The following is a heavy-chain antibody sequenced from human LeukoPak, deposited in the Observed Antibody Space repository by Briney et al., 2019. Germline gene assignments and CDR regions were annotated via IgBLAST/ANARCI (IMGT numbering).Heavy chain of an antibody. CDR2: ISSSSSTI. J-gene: IGHJ4*02. Sequence: PGGSLRLSCAASGFTFSDYYMSWIRQAPGKGLEWVSYISSSSSTIYYADSVKGRFTISRDNAKNSLYLQMNSMRAEDTAVYYCARVFGGNSGLHYFDYWGQGTLVTVSS. V-gene: IGHV3-11*01. CDR3: ARVFGGNSGLHYFDY. D-gene: IGHD4-23*01. CDR1: GFTFSDYY.